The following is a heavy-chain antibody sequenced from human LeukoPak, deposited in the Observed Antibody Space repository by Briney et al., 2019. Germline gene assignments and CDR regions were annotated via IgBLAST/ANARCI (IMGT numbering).Heavy chain of an antibody. CDR1: GYTFSSYN. CDR3: AREVLAGYFDY. Sequence: GGSLRLSCAASGYTFSSYNMNWVRQAPGKGLEWVSSITSSSSYIYYADSVKGRFTISRDNAKNSLYLQMNSLRAEDTAVYYCAREVLAGYFDYWGQGTLVTVSS. J-gene: IGHJ4*02. V-gene: IGHV3-21*01. CDR2: ITSSSSYI.